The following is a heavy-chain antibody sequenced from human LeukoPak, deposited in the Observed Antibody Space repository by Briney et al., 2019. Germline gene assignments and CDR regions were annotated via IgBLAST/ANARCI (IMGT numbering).Heavy chain of an antibody. CDR1: GYTFTSYA. D-gene: IGHD5-18*01. V-gene: IGHV1-3*01. CDR2: TNAGNGNT. Sequence: ASVKVSCKASGYTFTSYAMHWVRQAPGQRLEWMGWTNAGNGNTKYSQKFQGRVTITRDTSASTAYMELSSLRSEDTAVYYCARDHTADNAFDIWGQGTMVTVSS. J-gene: IGHJ3*02. CDR3: ARDHTADNAFDI.